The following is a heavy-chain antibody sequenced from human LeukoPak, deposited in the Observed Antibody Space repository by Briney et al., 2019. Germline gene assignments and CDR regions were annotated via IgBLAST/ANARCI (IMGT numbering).Heavy chain of an antibody. V-gene: IGHV4-34*01. CDR2: INHSGST. CDR3: ARGRWFDP. J-gene: IGHJ5*02. CDR1: GGSFSGYY. Sequence: SETLSLTCAVYGGSFSGYYWSWIRQPPGKGLEWIGEINHSGSTNYNPSLKSRVTISVDTSKNQFSLKLSSVTAADTAVYYCARGRWFDPWGQGTLVTVSS.